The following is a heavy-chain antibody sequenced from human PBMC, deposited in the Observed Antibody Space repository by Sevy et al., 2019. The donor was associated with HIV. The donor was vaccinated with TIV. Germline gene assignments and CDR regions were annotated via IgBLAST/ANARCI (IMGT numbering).Heavy chain of an antibody. CDR3: ARVGIAVAGTGFDY. D-gene: IGHD6-19*01. V-gene: IGHV1-2*06. Sequence: ASVKVSCKASGYTFTGYYMNWVRQAPGQGLEWMGRINPNSGGTNYAQKFQGRVTMTRDTSISTAYMELSRLRSDDTAVYYCARVGIAVAGTGFDYWGQGTLVTVSS. CDR1: GYTFTGYY. CDR2: INPNSGGT. J-gene: IGHJ4*02.